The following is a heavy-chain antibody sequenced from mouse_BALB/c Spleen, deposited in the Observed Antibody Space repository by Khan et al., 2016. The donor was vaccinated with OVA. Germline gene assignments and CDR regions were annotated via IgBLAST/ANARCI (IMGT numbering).Heavy chain of an antibody. V-gene: IGHV2-6-7*01. CDR1: GFSLTGYG. J-gene: IGHJ4*01. D-gene: IGHD2-10*01. CDR2: IWGDGIT. CDR3: ARGPYFGNYFAMDY. Sequence: QMQLEESGPGLVAPSQSLSITCTVSGFSLTGYGVNWVRQPPGKGLEWLGVIWGDGITDYNSALKSRLSISKDNSKSQVFLKMNSLQTDDTARYYWARGPYFGNYFAMDYWGQGTSVTVSS.